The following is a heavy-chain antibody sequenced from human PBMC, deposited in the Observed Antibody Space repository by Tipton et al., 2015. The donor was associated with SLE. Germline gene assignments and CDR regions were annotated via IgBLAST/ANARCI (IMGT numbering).Heavy chain of an antibody. CDR2: IYYSGST. J-gene: IGHJ3*02. D-gene: IGHD6-19*01. CDR1: GGSISSYY. Sequence: TLSLTCTVSGGSISSYYWSWIRQPPGKGLEWIGYIYYSGSTNYNPSLKSRGTISVDTSKNQFSLKLSSVTAADTAVYYCARIGAVAGTPDAFDIWGQGTMVTVSS. CDR3: ARIGAVAGTPDAFDI. V-gene: IGHV4-59*01.